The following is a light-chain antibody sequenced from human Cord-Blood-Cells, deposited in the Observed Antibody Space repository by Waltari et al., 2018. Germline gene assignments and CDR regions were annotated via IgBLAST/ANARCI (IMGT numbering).Light chain of an antibody. V-gene: IGLV1-47*01. CDR2: RNN. CDR3: AAWDDSLSGVV. CDR1: SSNIGSNY. J-gene: IGLJ2*01. Sequence: QSVLTQPPSASGTPGQRVTISCSGSSSNIGSNYVYWYQQLPGTAPKLLIYRNNQRPPGFPVRCSGSKSGISASLAISELRSEDEADYYCAAWDDSLSGVVFGGGTKLTVL.